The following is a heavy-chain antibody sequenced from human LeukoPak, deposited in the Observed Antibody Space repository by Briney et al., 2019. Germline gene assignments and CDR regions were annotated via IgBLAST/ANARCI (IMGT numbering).Heavy chain of an antibody. CDR2: INPSGGST. V-gene: IGHV1-46*01. CDR1: GYTFTSYY. CDR3: ARAAGGYDNNRAFYGYYFDY. Sequence: GASVKVSCKASGYTFTSYYMHWVRQAPGQGLEWMGIINPSGGSTSYAQKFQGRVTMTRDTSTSTVYMELSSLRSEDTAVYYCARAAGGYDNNRAFYGYYFDYWGQGTLVTVSS. D-gene: IGHD5-12*01. J-gene: IGHJ4*02.